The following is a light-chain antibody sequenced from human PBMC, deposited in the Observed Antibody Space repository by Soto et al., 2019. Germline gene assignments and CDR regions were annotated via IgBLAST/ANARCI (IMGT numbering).Light chain of an antibody. CDR2: KAS. CDR1: QSISNS. Sequence: DIQMTQSPSTLSASVGDRVTITCRATQSISNSLAWYQQKPGKAPKLLIYKASSLESGVPSRFSGSGSGTEFTLTITNRQPDDFATYYCQRYNRYWTFGQGTKVEIK. CDR3: QRYNRYWT. V-gene: IGKV1-5*03. J-gene: IGKJ1*01.